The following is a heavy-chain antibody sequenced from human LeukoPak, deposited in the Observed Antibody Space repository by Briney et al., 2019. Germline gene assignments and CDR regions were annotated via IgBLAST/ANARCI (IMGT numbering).Heavy chain of an antibody. J-gene: IGHJ5*02. CDR2: ISSSSSTI. V-gene: IGHV3-48*04. Sequence: GGSLRLSCAASGFTFSSYSMNWVRQAPGKGLEWVSYISSSSSTIYYADSVKGRFTISRDNAKNSLYLQMNSLRAEDTAVYYCARGTDYPGAPFDPWGQGTLVTVSS. CDR1: GFTFSSYS. CDR3: ARGTDYPGAPFDP. D-gene: IGHD4-11*01.